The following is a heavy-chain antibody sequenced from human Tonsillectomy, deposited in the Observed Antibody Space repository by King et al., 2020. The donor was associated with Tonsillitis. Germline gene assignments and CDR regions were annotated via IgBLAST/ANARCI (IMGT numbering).Heavy chain of an antibody. D-gene: IGHD3-9*01. CDR1: GGSISSYY. CDR3: ARGVLRYFDWMDDAFDI. CDR2: IYYSGST. V-gene: IGHV4-59*01. Sequence: VQLQESGPGLVKPSETLSLTCTVSGGSISSYYWSWIRQPPGKGLEWIGYIYYSGSTNYNPSLQSRVTISVDTSKNQFSLKLSSVTAADTAVYYCARGVLRYFDWMDDAFDIWGQGTMVTVSS. J-gene: IGHJ3*02.